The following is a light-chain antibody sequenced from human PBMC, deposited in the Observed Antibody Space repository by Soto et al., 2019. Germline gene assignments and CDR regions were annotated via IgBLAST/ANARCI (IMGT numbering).Light chain of an antibody. Sequence: EILMTQSPDSLSVSLGERATSNCKSSQSIFYSSNNKNYLAWFQQKPGQPPQLLIYWASTRESGVPDRFSGSGSETDFTLTISSRQAEDVASYYCQQYYSAPTWTFGQRSKV. V-gene: IGKV4-1*01. J-gene: IGKJ1*01. CDR2: WAS. CDR3: QQYYSAPTWT. CDR1: QSIFYSSNNKNY.